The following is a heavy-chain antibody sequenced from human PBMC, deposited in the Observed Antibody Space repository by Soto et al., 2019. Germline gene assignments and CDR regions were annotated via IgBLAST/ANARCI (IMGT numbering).Heavy chain of an antibody. CDR3: AKDLIAAAGNNWFDP. CDR2: ISYDGSNK. V-gene: IGHV3-30*18. J-gene: IGHJ5*02. Sequence: GGSLRLSCAASGFTFSSYVMHWVRQAPGKGLEWVAVISYDGSNKYYADSVKGRFTISRDNSKNTLYLQMNSLRAEDTAVYYCAKDLIAAAGNNWFDPWGKGSLVIVSS. D-gene: IGHD6-13*01. CDR1: GFTFSSYV.